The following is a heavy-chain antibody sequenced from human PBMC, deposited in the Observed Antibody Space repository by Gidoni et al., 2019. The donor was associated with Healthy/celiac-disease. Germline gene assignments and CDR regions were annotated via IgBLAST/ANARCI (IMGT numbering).Heavy chain of an antibody. CDR3: TRDTKDTAMDYYYYGMDV. V-gene: IGHV3-49*02. D-gene: IGHD5-18*01. Sequence: LEWVGFIRSKAYGGTTEYAASVKGRFTISRDDSKSIAYLQMNSLKTEDTAVYYCTRDTKDTAMDYYYYGMDVWGQGTTVTVSS. J-gene: IGHJ6*02. CDR2: IRSKAYGGTT.